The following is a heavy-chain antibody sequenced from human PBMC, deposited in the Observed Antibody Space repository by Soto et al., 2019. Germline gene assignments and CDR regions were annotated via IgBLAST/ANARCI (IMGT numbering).Heavy chain of an antibody. CDR3: ARDPYCSGGSCYYYGMDV. Sequence: GGSLRLSCAASGFTFSSYWMHWVRQAPGKGLVWVSRINSDGSSTSYADSVKGRFTISRDNAKNTLYLQMNSLRAEDTAVYYCARDPYCSGGSCYYYGMDVWGQGTTVTVSS. CDR2: INSDGSST. CDR1: GFTFSSYW. D-gene: IGHD2-15*01. V-gene: IGHV3-74*01. J-gene: IGHJ6*02.